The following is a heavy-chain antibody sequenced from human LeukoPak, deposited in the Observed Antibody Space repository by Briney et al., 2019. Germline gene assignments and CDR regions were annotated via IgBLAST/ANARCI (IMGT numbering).Heavy chain of an antibody. D-gene: IGHD3-22*01. Sequence: GASVKVSCKASGGSFSSYTIDWVRQAPGQGLEWMGGISPIFGTANYAQRFQGRVTITADESTTTAYMELRSLRSEDTAVYYCARDERYDSSGYSFDYWGLGTLVTVSS. V-gene: IGHV1-69*13. CDR3: ARDERYDSSGYSFDY. CDR1: GGSFSSYT. CDR2: ISPIFGTA. J-gene: IGHJ4*02.